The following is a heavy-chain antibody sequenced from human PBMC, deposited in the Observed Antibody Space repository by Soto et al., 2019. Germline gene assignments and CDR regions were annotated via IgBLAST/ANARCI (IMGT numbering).Heavy chain of an antibody. V-gene: IGHV3-23*01. CDR2: ISGSGGST. D-gene: IGHD2-21*02. CDR1: GFTLSSYA. J-gene: IGHJ6*02. CDR3: AKGHIVEDTYCGGDCSLYYYSGMDV. Sequence: PGGSLRLSFAASGFTLSSYAMSWVRQAPWKVLEWVSCISGSGGSTYYADSVKGRFTISRDNYKNTLYLQMNSLRAEDTAVYYCAKGHIVEDTYCGGDCSLYYYSGMDVWGQGTTVTVSS.